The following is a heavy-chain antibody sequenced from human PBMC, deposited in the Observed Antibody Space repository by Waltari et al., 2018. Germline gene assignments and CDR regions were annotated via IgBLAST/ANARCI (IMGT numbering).Heavy chain of an antibody. V-gene: IGHV4-38-2*01. J-gene: IGHJ4*02. CDR1: GYSISSGYY. Sequence: QVQLQESGPGLVKPSETLSLTCAVSGYSISSGYYWGWIRPPPGKGLEWIGSIYHSGSTYYNPSLKSRVTISVDTSKNQFSLKLSSVTAADTAVYYCARSSIAAGKTNFDYWGQGTLVTVSS. CDR3: ARSSIAAGKTNFDY. CDR2: IYHSGST. D-gene: IGHD6-6*01.